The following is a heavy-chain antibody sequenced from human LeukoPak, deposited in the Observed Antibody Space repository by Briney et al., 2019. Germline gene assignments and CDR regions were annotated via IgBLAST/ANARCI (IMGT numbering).Heavy chain of an antibody. Sequence: SETLSLTCTVSGGSISSYYWSWIRQPPGKGLEWIGYIYYSGSTNYNPSLKSRVTMSVDTSKNQFSLKLSSVTAADTAVYYCAKPQVHRIAAAAGSLNYWGQGTLVTASS. D-gene: IGHD6-13*01. J-gene: IGHJ4*02. CDR1: GGSISSYY. CDR2: IYYSGST. CDR3: AKPQVHRIAAAAGSLNY. V-gene: IGHV4-59*12.